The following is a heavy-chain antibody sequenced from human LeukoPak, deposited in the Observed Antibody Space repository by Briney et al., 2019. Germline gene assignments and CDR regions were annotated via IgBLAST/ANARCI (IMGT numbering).Heavy chain of an antibody. Sequence: ASVKLSFKASGYTFTSSGISWVRQAPGQGLELMGWISAYNGNTNNAQKLHGRVTMITDTSTSTAYMELRSLGSDDTAVYYCARDLDGYKPDYWGQGTLVTVSS. D-gene: IGHD5-24*01. V-gene: IGHV1-18*01. J-gene: IGHJ4*02. CDR3: ARDLDGYKPDY. CDR2: ISAYNGNT. CDR1: GYTFTSSG.